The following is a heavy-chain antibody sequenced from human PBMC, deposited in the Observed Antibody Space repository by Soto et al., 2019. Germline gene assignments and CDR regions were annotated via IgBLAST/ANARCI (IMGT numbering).Heavy chain of an antibody. CDR3: ARGTASGRPPNPFDP. CDR2: ISYDGSNK. CDR1: GFTFSTYG. V-gene: IGHV3-30*03. D-gene: IGHD6-19*01. Sequence: GGSLRLSCAASGFTFSTYGMHWVRQAPGKGLEWVAVISYDGSNKYYADSVKGRFTISRDNAKNSLYLQMNSLRAEDTAVYYCARGTASGRPPNPFDPWGQGTLVTVSS. J-gene: IGHJ5*02.